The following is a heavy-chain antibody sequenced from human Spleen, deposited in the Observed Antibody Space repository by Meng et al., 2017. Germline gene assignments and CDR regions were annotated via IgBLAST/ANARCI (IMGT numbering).Heavy chain of an antibody. D-gene: IGHD3-22*01. J-gene: IGHJ5*02. CDR1: GGSISSGTYY. CDR2: IHYSGST. Sequence: QVQLQESGPGLVKPSQTLSLTCTVSGGSISSGTYYWGWIRQLPGKGLEWIAYIHYSGSTYYSPSLKSRVTISLDTSKNQLSLKLSSMTAADTAVYYCARYVFDSSSLYSNWFDPWGQGTLVTVSS. CDR3: ARYVFDSSSLYSNWFDP. V-gene: IGHV4-31*03.